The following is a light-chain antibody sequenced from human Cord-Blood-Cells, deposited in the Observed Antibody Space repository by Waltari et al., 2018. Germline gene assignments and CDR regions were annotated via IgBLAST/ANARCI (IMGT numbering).Light chain of an antibody. CDR2: DIS. J-gene: IGLJ3*02. Sequence: QSALTQPASVSGSPGQSITIPCTGTSSDVGGYNYVTWYQQHPGKAPKPIVLDISNRPAGVSNLFAGSKSGSTASLTISGLQAEDEADYYCSSYTSSSTLVFGGGTKLTVL. CDR1: SSDVGGYNY. V-gene: IGLV2-14*03. CDR3: SSYTSSSTLV.